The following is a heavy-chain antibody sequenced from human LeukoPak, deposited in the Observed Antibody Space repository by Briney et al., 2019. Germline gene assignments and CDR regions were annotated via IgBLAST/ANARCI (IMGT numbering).Heavy chain of an antibody. J-gene: IGHJ4*02. CDR2: IRYDGSNK. D-gene: IGHD3-22*01. CDR3: TCYYDSSGYLPFDY. V-gene: IGHV3-30*02. Sequence: PGGSLRLSCAASGFTFSSYGMHWVRQAPGKGLEWVAFIRYDGSNKYYADSVKGRFTISRDNTKNSLYLQMNSLRAEDTAVYYCTCYYDSSGYLPFDYWGQGTLVTVSS. CDR1: GFTFSSYG.